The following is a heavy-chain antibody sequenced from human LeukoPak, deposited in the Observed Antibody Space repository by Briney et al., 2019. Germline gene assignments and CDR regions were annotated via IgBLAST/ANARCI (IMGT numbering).Heavy chain of an antibody. CDR1: GFTFTSYG. D-gene: IGHD3-10*01. J-gene: IGHJ4*02. Sequence: GGSLRLSCAASGFTFTSYGMHWVRQAPGKGLEGVAMIWYDGSHKKYADSVECRFSSSRDTSKNTLYLQMNSLRADDTAVYYCARGVPIPATHPIDYWGQGSLVTVSS. CDR2: IWYDGSHK. V-gene: IGHV3-33*08. CDR3: ARGVPIPATHPIDY.